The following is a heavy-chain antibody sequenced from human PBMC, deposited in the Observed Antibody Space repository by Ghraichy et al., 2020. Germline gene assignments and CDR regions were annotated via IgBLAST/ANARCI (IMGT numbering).Heavy chain of an antibody. CDR3: ARNMRYCSGGSCFILDY. Sequence: ASVKVSCKASGYTFTSYDINWVRQATGQGLEWMGWMNPNSGNTGYAQKFQGRVTMTRNTSISTAYMELSSLRSEDTAVYYCARNMRYCSGGSCFILDYWGQGTLVTVSS. V-gene: IGHV1-8*01. J-gene: IGHJ4*02. CDR2: MNPNSGNT. CDR1: GYTFTSYD. D-gene: IGHD2-15*01.